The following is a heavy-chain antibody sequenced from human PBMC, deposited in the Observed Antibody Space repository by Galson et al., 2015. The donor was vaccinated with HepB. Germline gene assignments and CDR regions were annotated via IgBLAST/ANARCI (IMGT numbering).Heavy chain of an antibody. D-gene: IGHD5-24*01. CDR3: AGLRDGYNYDY. CDR2: INHSGST. J-gene: IGHJ4*02. V-gene: IGHV4-34*01. Sequence: QVQLQESGPGLVKPSETLSLTCAVHGGSFSGYYWSWIRQPPGKGLEWIGEINHSGSTNYNPSLKSRVTISVDTSKNQFSLKLSSVTAADTAVYYCAGLRDGYNYDYWGQGTLVTVSS. CDR1: GGSFSGYY.